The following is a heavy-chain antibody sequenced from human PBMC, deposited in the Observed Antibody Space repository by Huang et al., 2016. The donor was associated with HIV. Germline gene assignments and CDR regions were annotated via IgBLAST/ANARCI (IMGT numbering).Heavy chain of an antibody. V-gene: IGHV5-51*01. CDR1: GYGFSSYW. D-gene: IGHD5-18*01. CDR3: ARQVDGFRSHFDF. J-gene: IGHJ4*02. Sequence: EVLLVQSGAELKEPGESLKISCKDSGYGFSSYWIGWVRQQLGKGLEWMGIIYPRDSETNYSPSFDGQVTISADKSTRTAYLQWESLKAPDTAIYFCARQVDGFRSHFDFWGQGTLVSVSS. CDR2: IYPRDSET.